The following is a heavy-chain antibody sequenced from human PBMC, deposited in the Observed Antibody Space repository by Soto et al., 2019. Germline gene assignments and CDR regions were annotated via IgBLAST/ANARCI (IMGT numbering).Heavy chain of an antibody. CDR2: IYYSGST. CDR1: GGSISSYY. CDR3: ARGKNYGYVWGSYRYYFDY. D-gene: IGHD3-16*02. Sequence: SETLSLTCTVSGGSISSYYWSWIRQPPGKGLEWIGYIYYSGSTNYNPSLKSRVTISVDTSKNQFSLKLSSVTAADTAVYYCARGKNYGYVWGSYRYYFDYWGQGTLVTVSS. J-gene: IGHJ4*02. V-gene: IGHV4-59*01.